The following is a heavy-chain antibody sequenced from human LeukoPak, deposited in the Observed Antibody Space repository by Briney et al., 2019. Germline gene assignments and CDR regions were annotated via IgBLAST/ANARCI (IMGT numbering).Heavy chain of an antibody. CDR2: FDPEDGET. D-gene: IGHD3-22*01. V-gene: IGHV1-24*01. CDR3: ATGYDSSGYYSGVFYYYGMDV. Sequence: ASVKVSCKFSGYTLTELSMRWVRQAPGKGLEWMVGFDPEDGETIYAQKFQGRVTMTEDTSTDTAYMELSSLRSEDTAVYYCATGYDSSGYYSGVFYYYGMDVWGQGTTVTVSS. J-gene: IGHJ6*02. CDR1: GYTLTELS.